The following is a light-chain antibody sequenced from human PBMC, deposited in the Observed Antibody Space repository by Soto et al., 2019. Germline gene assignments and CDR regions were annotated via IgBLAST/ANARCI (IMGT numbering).Light chain of an antibody. CDR2: GAS. Sequence: ETVMTQSPATLSVSPGDRATLSCRASQSVSNELAWYQQKPGQAPRLLLYGASTRATGIPARFSGSGSGTEFTLTISSLQSEDSAVYYCQQYNYWPPWTFGQGTKVDIK. J-gene: IGKJ1*01. V-gene: IGKV3-15*01. CDR3: QQYNYWPPWT. CDR1: QSVSNE.